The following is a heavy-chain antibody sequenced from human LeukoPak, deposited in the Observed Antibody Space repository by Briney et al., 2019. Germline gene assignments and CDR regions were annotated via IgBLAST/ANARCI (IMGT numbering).Heavy chain of an antibody. J-gene: IGHJ3*02. CDR2: INHSGST. V-gene: IGHV4-34*01. Sequence: SETLSLTCTVSGGSISSYYWSWIRQPPGKGLEWIGEINHSGSTNYNPSLKSRVTISVDTSKNQFSLKLSSVTAADTAVYYCVRTVVTLDAFDIWGQGTMVTVSS. D-gene: IGHD4-23*01. CDR1: GGSISSYY. CDR3: VRTVVTLDAFDI.